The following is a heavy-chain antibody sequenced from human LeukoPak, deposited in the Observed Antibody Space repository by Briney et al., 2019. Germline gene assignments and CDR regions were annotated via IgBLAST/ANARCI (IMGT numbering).Heavy chain of an antibody. D-gene: IGHD5-18*01. CDR1: GFTFSSYE. CDR2: ISSSGSTI. V-gene: IGHV3-48*03. Sequence: GGSLRLSCAASGFTFSSYEMNWVRQAPGKGLEWVSYISSSGSTIYYADSVKGRFTISRDNAKNTLYLQMNGLRAEDTAVYYCAKRIQSAMATGYWGQGTLVTVSS. CDR3: AKRIQSAMATGY. J-gene: IGHJ4*02.